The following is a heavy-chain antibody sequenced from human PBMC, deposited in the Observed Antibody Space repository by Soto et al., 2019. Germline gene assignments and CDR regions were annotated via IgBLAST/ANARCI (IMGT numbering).Heavy chain of an antibody. CDR1: GFTFSAYD. V-gene: IGHV3-13*01. D-gene: IGHD3-16*01. CDR3: ASQASFLHGGGGWFDP. J-gene: IGHJ5*02. Sequence: EVQLVESGGGLVQPGGSLRLSCVASGFTFSAYDMHWVRQATGKGLEWVAAIGTQHDTYYPDSVKGRFTISRENAKNSFYLQMSRLRAGDPAVYYWASQASFLHGGGGWFDPWGQGTLVTVSS. CDR2: IGTQHDT.